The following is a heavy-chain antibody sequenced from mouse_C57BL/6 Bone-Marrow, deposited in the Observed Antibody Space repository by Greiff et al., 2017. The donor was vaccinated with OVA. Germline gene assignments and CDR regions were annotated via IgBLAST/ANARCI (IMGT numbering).Heavy chain of an antibody. CDR1: GYTFTDYE. Sequence: QVQLQQSGAELVRPGASVTLSCKASGYTFTDYEMHWVKQTPVHGLEWIGAIDPETGGTAYTQKFKGKAILTADKSSSTAYLELRSLTSEDSAVYYCTRSRAPYFDYWGQGTTLTVSS. V-gene: IGHV1-15*01. J-gene: IGHJ2*01. CDR3: TRSRAPYFDY. CDR2: IDPETGGT.